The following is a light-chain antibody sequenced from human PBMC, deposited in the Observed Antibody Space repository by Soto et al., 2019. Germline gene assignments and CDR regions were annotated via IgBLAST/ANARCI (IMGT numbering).Light chain of an antibody. J-gene: IGKJ1*01. CDR2: DAS. CDR1: QNINNY. CDR3: QQYGSSPA. Sequence: DIQMTQSPSSLSASVGDRVTITCQASQNINNYLNWYQQKPGRAPKLLIYDASNLEAGVPSRFRGSGSGTDFTFTISRLQPEDFAVYYCQQYGSSPAFGQGTKVDIK. V-gene: IGKV1-33*01.